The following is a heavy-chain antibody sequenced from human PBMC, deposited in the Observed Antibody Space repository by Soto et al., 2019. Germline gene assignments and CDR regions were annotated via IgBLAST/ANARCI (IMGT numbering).Heavy chain of an antibody. V-gene: IGHV4-61*01. CDR2: SYYGGYYSGST. J-gene: IGHJ4*02. CDR1: GDSVTSDSYF. Sequence: PSETLSLTCTVSGDSVTSDSYFWSWIRQPPGKGLEWIGNSYYGGYYSGSTNYNPSLKSRVSMSVDTSKNQFPLRLSSVTAADTAVYYCARARIAVEVYFDYWGQGTLVTVSS. CDR3: ARARIAVEVYFDY. D-gene: IGHD6-19*01.